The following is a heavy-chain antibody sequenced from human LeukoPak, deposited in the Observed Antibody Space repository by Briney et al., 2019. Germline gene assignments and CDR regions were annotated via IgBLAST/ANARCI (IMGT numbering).Heavy chain of an antibody. CDR3: TTLPTP. J-gene: IGHJ5*02. CDR1: GFTFSGAW. CDR2: IKSSTHGGTT. D-gene: IGHD1-26*01. Sequence: GGSLRLSCAASGFTFSGAWMTWVRQAPGKGLEWVGRIKSSTHGGTTEYAAPVKGRFTISRDDSKTTLYLQMNSLKTEDTAVYFCTTLPTPWGQGTLVTVSS. V-gene: IGHV3-15*01.